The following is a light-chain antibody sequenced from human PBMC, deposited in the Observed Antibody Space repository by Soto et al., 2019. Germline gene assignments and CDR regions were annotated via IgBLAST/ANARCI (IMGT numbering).Light chain of an antibody. CDR1: QSVSSN. Sequence: EIVLTQSPATLSVSPGERVTLSCRASQSVSSNLAWYQQKPGQAPRLLISGASARATGIPARFSGSGSGTEFTLTISSLQSEDFAVYYCQHYNNWPYTFGQGTKLEIK. J-gene: IGKJ2*01. CDR2: GAS. CDR3: QHYNNWPYT. V-gene: IGKV3-15*01.